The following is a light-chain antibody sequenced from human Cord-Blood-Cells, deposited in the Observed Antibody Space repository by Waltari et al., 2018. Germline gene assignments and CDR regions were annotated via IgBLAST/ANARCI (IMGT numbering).Light chain of an antibody. CDR3: QQRSNWPIT. V-gene: IGKV3-11*01. CDR2: DAS. CDR1: QSVSSY. Sequence: EIVLTQSPATLSLSPGERATLSCRASQSVSSYLAWYQQKPGQAPRLLIYDASNRATGIPARFSGSGSGTDFTLNISSLEPEDFAVYYCQQRSNWPITFGPGTKVDIK. J-gene: IGKJ3*01.